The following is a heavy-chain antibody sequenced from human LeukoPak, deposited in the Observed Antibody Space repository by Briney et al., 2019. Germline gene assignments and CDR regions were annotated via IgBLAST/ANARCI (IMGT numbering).Heavy chain of an antibody. D-gene: IGHD3-10*01. CDR3: AKDTGFGEFHRTDFDY. V-gene: IGHV3-23*01. J-gene: IGHJ4*02. CDR1: GFTFSSYV. CDR2: ISGSGGST. Sequence: GGSLRLSCAASGFTFSSYVMSWVRQAPGKGLEWVSAISGSGGSTYYADSVKGRFTISRDNSKNTLYLQMNSLRAEDTAVYYCAKDTGFGEFHRTDFDYWGQGTLVTVSS.